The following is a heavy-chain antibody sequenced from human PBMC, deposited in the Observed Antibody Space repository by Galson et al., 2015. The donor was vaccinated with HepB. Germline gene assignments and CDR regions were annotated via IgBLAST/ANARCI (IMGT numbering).Heavy chain of an antibody. CDR1: GFSLSTSGAG. J-gene: IGHJ4*02. CDR2: IYWDDDK. CDR3: AHSGISGWLYDY. D-gene: IGHD6-19*01. V-gene: IGHV2-5*02. Sequence: PALVKPTQTLTLTCTFSGFSLSTSGAGVGWIRQPPGKALEWLALIYWDDDKRYRSSLRSRLTITKDTSKNQVVFTMTNMEPLDTATYFCAHSGISGWLYDYWGQGILVTVSS.